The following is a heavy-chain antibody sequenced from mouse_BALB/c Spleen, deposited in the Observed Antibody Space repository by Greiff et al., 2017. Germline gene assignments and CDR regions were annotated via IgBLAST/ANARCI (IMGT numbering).Heavy chain of an antibody. CDR3: ASLGSSLHYAMDY. Sequence: QVQLQQSGPQLVRPGASVKISCKASGYSFTSYWMHWVKQRPGQGLEWIGMIDPFDSETRLNQKFKDKATLTVDKSSSTAYMQLSSPTSEDSAVYYCASLGSSLHYAMDYWGQGTSVTVSS. CDR2: IDPFDSET. V-gene: IGHV1-74*01. CDR1: GYSFTSYW. J-gene: IGHJ4*01. D-gene: IGHD1-1*01.